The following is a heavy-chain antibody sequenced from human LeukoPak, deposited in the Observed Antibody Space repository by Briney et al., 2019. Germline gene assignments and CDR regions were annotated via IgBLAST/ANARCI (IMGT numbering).Heavy chain of an antibody. V-gene: IGHV4-59*01. CDR1: GGSISSYY. Sequence: SETLSLTCTVSGGSISSYYWSWLRQPPGKGLEWSGYIYYSGSTNYNPSLKSRVTISVDTSKNQFSLKLSSVTAADTAVYYCARGYGDYYYYYGMDVWGQGTTVTVSS. J-gene: IGHJ6*02. CDR3: ARGYGDYYYYYGMDV. D-gene: IGHD4-17*01. CDR2: IYYSGST.